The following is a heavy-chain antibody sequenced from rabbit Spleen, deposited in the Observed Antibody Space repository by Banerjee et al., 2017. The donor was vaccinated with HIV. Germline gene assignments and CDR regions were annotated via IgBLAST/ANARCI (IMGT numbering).Heavy chain of an antibody. V-gene: IGHV1S45*01. CDR3: ARDTSSSFSSYGMDL. CDR1: GFSFSSSSY. Sequence: QEQLEESGGDLVKPEGSLTLTCTASGFSFSSSSYMCWVRQAPGKGLEWIGCMDTGSSGFTYFATWAKGRFTCSKTSSTTVTLQMTRLTAADTATYFCARDTSSSFSSYGMDLWGQGTLVTVS. J-gene: IGHJ3*01. D-gene: IGHD1-1*01. CDR2: MDTGSSGFT.